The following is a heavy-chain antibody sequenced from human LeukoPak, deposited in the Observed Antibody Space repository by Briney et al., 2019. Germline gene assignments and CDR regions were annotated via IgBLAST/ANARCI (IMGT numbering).Heavy chain of an antibody. CDR3: ASTYRGYSSGYQGFDY. CDR2: IYTSGST. D-gene: IGHD3-22*01. J-gene: IGHJ4*02. CDR1: GGSISSYY. V-gene: IGHV4-4*07. Sequence: SETLSLTCTVSGGSISSYYWGWIRQPAGKGLEWIGRIYTSGSTNYNPSLKSRVTMSVDTSKNQFSLKLSSVTAADTAVYYCASTYRGYSSGYQGFDYWGQGTLVTVSS.